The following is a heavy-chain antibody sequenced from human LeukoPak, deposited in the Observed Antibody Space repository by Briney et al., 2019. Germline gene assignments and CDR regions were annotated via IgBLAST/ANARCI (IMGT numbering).Heavy chain of an antibody. J-gene: IGHJ6*04. V-gene: IGHV3-21*01. CDR3: AKSTRAVTAMMDV. CDR2: ISSRSTYI. Sequence: GGSLRLSCAASGFTFSSYSMNWVRQAPGKGLEWVSSISSRSTYIYHADSVKGRFTISRDNAKNSLFLQMNSLRAEDTAVYFCAKSTRAVTAMMDVWGKGTTVTVSS. CDR1: GFTFSSYS. D-gene: IGHD5-18*01.